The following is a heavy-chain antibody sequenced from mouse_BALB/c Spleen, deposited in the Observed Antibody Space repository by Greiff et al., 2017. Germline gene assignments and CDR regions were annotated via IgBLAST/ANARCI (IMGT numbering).Heavy chain of an antibody. CDR3: ARGGITSMDY. CDR1: GYSITSDYA. Sequence: VQLQQSGPGLVKPSQSLSLTCSVTGYSITSDYAWNWIRQFPGNKLEWMGYISYSGSTSYNPSLKSRISITRDTSKNQFFLQLNSVTTEDTATYYCARGGITSMDYWGQGTSVTVSS. CDR2: ISYSGST. D-gene: IGHD2-4*01. J-gene: IGHJ4*01. V-gene: IGHV3-2*02.